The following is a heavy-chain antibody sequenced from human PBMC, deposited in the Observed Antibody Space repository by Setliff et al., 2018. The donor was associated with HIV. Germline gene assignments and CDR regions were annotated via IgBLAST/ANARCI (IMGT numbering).Heavy chain of an antibody. CDR3: ECYNSDDGYFDN. Sequence: PSETLSLTCTVSGGSISSSTYYWGWIRQPPGKGLEWIASIYQSGSTYYNPSLKSRVIISIDTSKNQFSLKLSSVTAADTAVYYCECYNSDDGYFDNWGQGALVTVSS. CDR2: IYQSGST. J-gene: IGHJ4*02. CDR1: GGSISSSTYY. V-gene: IGHV4-39*07. D-gene: IGHD2-8*01.